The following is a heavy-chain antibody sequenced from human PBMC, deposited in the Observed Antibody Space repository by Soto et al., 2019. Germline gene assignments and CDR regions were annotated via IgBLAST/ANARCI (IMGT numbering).Heavy chain of an antibody. J-gene: IGHJ4*02. V-gene: IGHV2-5*02. D-gene: IGHD2-8*01. CDR2: IYWDGDK. CDR3: THWSMGTCGTIFFDH. CDR1: GFSLSSIALGMG. Sequence: QITLKESGPTLVKPTQTLTLTCNFSGFSLSSIALGMGVGWIRHPPGKALEWLALIYWDGDKRYNPSLKSRLTITKDISQSQVVLTMTNMDAVDTGTYYCTHWSMGTCGTIFFDHWGQGALVTVSS.